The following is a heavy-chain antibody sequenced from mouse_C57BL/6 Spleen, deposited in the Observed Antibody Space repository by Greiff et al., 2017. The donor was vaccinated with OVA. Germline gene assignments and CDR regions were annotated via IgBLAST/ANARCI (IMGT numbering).Heavy chain of an antibody. D-gene: IGHD2-3*01. Sequence: VQLKESGPELVKPGASVKIPCKASGYTFTDYNMDWVKQSHGKSLEWIGDINPNNGGTIYNQKFKGKATLTVDKSSSTAYMELRSLTSEDTAVYYCARDRNDGNYFDYWGKGTTLPVSS. CDR3: ARDRNDGNYFDY. V-gene: IGHV1-18*01. J-gene: IGHJ2*01. CDR1: GYTFTDYN. CDR2: INPNNGGT.